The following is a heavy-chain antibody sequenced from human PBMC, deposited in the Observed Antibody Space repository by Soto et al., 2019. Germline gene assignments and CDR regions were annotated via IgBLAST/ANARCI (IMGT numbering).Heavy chain of an antibody. V-gene: IGHV3-30*18. D-gene: IGHD6-25*01. CDR3: AKSEISEYYGLDV. Sequence: QVQLVESGGGVVQPGRSLRLSCAASGFTFTAYGMHWVRQAPGKGLEWVSVISDDGSNKYYVDSVKGRFTISRDNSKNTLYLQMISLRAEDTAVYYCAKSEISEYYGLDVWGQGTTVTVSS. J-gene: IGHJ6*02. CDR1: GFTFTAYG. CDR2: ISDDGSNK.